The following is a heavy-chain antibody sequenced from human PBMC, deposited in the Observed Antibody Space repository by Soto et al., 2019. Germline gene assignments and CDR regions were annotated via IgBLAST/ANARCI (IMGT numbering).Heavy chain of an antibody. Sequence: ASVKVSCKASGYTFTSYAMHWVRQAPGQRLEWMGWINAGNGNTKYSQKFQGRVTITRDTSASTAYMELSSLRSEDTAVYYCARAGFWSVYYDGDYYYYMDVWGKGTTVNVSS. J-gene: IGHJ6*03. CDR1: GYTFTSYA. D-gene: IGHD3-3*01. V-gene: IGHV1-3*01. CDR3: ARAGFWSVYYDGDYYYYMDV. CDR2: INAGNGNT.